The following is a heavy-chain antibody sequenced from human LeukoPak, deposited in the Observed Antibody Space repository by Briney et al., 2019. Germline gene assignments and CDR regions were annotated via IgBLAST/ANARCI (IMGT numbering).Heavy chain of an antibody. CDR2: IIPIFGTA. Sequence: ASVKVSCKASGGTFSSYVISWVRQAPGQGLEWMGGIIPIFGTANYAQKFQGRVTITTDESTSTAYMELSSLRSEDTAVYYCASQNVDYYDSSGLSGYDYWGQGTLVTVSS. D-gene: IGHD3-22*01. J-gene: IGHJ4*02. CDR3: ASQNVDYYDSSGLSGYDY. CDR1: GGTFSSYV. V-gene: IGHV1-69*05.